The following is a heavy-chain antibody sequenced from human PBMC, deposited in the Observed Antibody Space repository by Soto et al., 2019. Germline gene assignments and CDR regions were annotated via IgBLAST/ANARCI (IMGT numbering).Heavy chain of an antibody. CDR2: ISYHGNDK. V-gene: IGHV3-30*18. CDR1: GFTFSTYG. J-gene: IGHJ4*02. D-gene: IGHD4-17*01. Sequence: QVQLVESGGGVVQPGRSLRLSCAASGFTFSTYGMHWVLQAPGKGLECVAVISYHGNDKYYAESVKGRFTISRDNFKNTLYLQMDSLRAEVTSVYYCAKDHLLTTVTTGGDWGQGTLVTVSS. CDR3: AKDHLLTTVTTGGD.